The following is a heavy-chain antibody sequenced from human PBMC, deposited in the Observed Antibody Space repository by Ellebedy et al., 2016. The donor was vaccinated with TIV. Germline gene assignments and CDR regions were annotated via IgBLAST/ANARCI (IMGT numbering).Heavy chain of an antibody. Sequence: PGGSLRLSCAASGFTFSSYAMSWVRQAPGKGLEWVSTISHTGTRTYYADSVEGRFTVSRDTSKKKLYLKMNSLRAEDTATYYCVKGRGGGSDSSAPRYYFDSWGLGTLVTVSS. CDR2: ISHTGTRT. CDR1: GFTFSSYA. V-gene: IGHV3-23*01. CDR3: VKGRGGGSDSSAPRYYFDS. J-gene: IGHJ4*02. D-gene: IGHD3-22*01.